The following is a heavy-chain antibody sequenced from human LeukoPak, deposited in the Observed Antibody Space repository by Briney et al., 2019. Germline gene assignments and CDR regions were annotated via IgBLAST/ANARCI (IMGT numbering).Heavy chain of an antibody. CDR2: KRSSDNTI. D-gene: IGHD3-22*01. V-gene: IGHV3-48*03. J-gene: IGHJ4*02. Sequence: GGSLRLSCAVSGFTFSSYEMSWVRQAPGKGLEWIAYKRSSDNTIFYADSVQGRFTIFRDHAKNSVYLQMTSLRAEDTAIYYCARDRGGYYDSSGYFYYWGQGTLVTVTS. CDR3: ARDRGGYYDSSGYFYY. CDR1: GFTFSSYE.